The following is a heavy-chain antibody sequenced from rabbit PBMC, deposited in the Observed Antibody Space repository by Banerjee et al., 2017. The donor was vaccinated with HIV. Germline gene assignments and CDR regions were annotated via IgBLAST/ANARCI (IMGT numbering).Heavy chain of an antibody. CDR3: ARDLAGVIGWNFDL. Sequence: QSLEESGVDLVKPEGSLTLTCTASGFSFNNNYVMCWVRQAPGKGLEWIACIYAGSSGSTQYANWAKGRFTISKISSTTVTLQMTSLTAADTATYFCARDLAGVIGWNFDLWGQGTLVTVS. CDR1: GFSFNNNYV. V-gene: IGHV1S40*01. D-gene: IGHD4-1*01. CDR2: IYAGSSGST. J-gene: IGHJ4*01.